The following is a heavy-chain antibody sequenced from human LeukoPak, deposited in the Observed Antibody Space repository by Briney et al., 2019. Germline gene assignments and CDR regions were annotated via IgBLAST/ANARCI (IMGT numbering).Heavy chain of an antibody. Sequence: SETLSLTCTVSGGSISSYYWSWIRQPPGKGLEWIGYIYYSGSTNYNPSLKSRVTISVDTSKNQFSLKLSSVTAADTAVYYCARGSSKPDYWGQGTLVTVSS. J-gene: IGHJ4*02. V-gene: IGHV4-59*01. CDR2: IYYSGST. CDR3: ARGSSKPDY. CDR1: GGSISSYY. D-gene: IGHD2-2*01.